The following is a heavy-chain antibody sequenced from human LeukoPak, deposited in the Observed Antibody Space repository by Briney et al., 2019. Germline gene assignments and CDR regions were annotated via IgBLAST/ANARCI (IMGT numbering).Heavy chain of an antibody. D-gene: IGHD3-22*01. V-gene: IGHV1-18*01. Sequence: ASVKVSCKASGYTFTSYGISWVRQAPGQGLEWMGWISAYNGSTNYAQKLQGRVTMTTDTSTSTAYMELRSLRSDDTAVYSCARVYYDSSGPGEDAFDIWGQGTMVTVSS. CDR3: ARVYYDSSGPGEDAFDI. J-gene: IGHJ3*02. CDR1: GYTFTSYG. CDR2: ISAYNGST.